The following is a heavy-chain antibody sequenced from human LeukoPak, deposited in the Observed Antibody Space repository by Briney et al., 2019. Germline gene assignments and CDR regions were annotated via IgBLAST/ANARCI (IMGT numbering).Heavy chain of an antibody. Sequence: ASVKVSCKASGYTFTSYGISWVRQAPGHGLEWMGWISAYNGNTNYAQKLQGRVTMTTDTSTSTAYMELKSLRSDDTAVYYCARRLSYYYDSSGYRGGYFDYWGQGTLVTVSS. CDR2: ISAYNGNT. CDR1: GYTFTSYG. D-gene: IGHD3-22*01. CDR3: ARRLSYYYDSSGYRGGYFDY. V-gene: IGHV1-18*01. J-gene: IGHJ4*02.